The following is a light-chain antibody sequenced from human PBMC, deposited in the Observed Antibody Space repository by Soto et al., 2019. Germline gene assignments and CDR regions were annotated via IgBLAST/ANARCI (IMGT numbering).Light chain of an antibody. CDR2: EVS. CDR1: SSDVGSYNL. CDR3: CSDAGSSTPLI. J-gene: IGLJ1*01. V-gene: IGLV2-23*02. Sequence: QSALTQPASVSGSPGQSITISCTGTSSDVGSYNLVSWYQQHPGKAPKLMIYEVSKRPSGVSNRFSGSKSGNTASLTISGLHAEDEADYYCCSDAGSSTPLIFGTGTKLTVL.